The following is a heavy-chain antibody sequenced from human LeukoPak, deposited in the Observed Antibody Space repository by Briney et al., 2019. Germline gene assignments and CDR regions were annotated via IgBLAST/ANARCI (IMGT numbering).Heavy chain of an antibody. CDR3: ARDRGQKATGTPRNGYWYFDL. J-gene: IGHJ2*01. CDR2: IYTSGST. D-gene: IGHD1-1*01. V-gene: IGHV4-61*02. CDR1: GGSISSGSYY. Sequence: SETLSLTCTVSGGSISSGSYYWSWIRQPAGKGLEWIGRIYTSGSTNYNPSLKSRVTISVDTSKNQFSLKLSSVTAADTAVYYCARDRGQKATGTPRNGYWYFDLWGRGTLVTVSS.